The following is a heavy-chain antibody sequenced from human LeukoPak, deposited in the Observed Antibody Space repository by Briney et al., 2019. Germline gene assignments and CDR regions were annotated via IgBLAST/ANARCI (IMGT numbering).Heavy chain of an antibody. CDR2: IYYSGNT. V-gene: IGHV4-39*01. D-gene: IGHD3-3*01. CDR3: ARVYDFWSGYYDY. Sequence: SETLSLTCTVSGVSISSSNSYWGWIRQPPGKGLEWIGSIYYSGNTYYNASLKSQVSISIDTSKNQFSLRLTSVTAADTAVYYCARVYDFWSGYYDYWGQGTLVTVSS. CDR1: GVSISSSNSY. J-gene: IGHJ4*02.